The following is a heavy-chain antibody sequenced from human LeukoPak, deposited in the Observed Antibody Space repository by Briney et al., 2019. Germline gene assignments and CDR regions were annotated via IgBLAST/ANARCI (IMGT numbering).Heavy chain of an antibody. CDR2: IINIFGTA. CDR3: ARGGRYSYGPSYYYYGMDV. J-gene: IGHJ6*02. CDR1: GGTFSSYA. D-gene: IGHD5-18*01. Sequence: SVKVSCKASGGTFSSYAISWVRQAPGQELEWMGGIINIFGTANYAQKFQGRVTITADESTSTAYMELSSLRSEDTAVYYCARGGRYSYGPSYYYYGMDVWGQGTTVTVSS. V-gene: IGHV1-69*13.